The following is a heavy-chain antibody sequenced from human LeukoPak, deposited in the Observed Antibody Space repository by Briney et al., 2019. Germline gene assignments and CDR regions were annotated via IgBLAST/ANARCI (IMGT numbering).Heavy chain of an antibody. Sequence: PGGSLRLSCAASGFTFDDYGMSWVRQAPGKGLEWVSGINWNGGSTGYADSVKGRFTTSRDNAKNSLYLQMNSLRAEDTALYYCARGRTTGTTDAFDIWGQGTMVTVSS. CDR1: GFTFDDYG. CDR2: INWNGGST. V-gene: IGHV3-20*04. CDR3: ARGRTTGTTDAFDI. J-gene: IGHJ3*02. D-gene: IGHD1-1*01.